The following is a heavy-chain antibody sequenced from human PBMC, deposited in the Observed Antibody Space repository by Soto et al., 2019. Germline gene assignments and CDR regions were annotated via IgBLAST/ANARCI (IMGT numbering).Heavy chain of an antibody. CDR3: ASGIQLWLRRINNGYSG. Sequence: QVQLVQSGAEVKKPESSLKVSCKAPGGTFSTYAISWVRQAPGQGLEWMGGIIPMFGTASYAQRFEDRVTITADESTNTVYLGLSSLRSEDTAVYFCASGIQLWLRRINNGYSGWGQGTLVTVSS. CDR2: IIPMFGTA. V-gene: IGHV1-69*12. J-gene: IGHJ4*02. D-gene: IGHD5-18*01. CDR1: GGTFSTYA.